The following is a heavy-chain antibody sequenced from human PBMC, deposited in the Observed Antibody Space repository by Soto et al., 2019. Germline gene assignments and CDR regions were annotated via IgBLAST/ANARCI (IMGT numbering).Heavy chain of an antibody. D-gene: IGHD5-18*01. CDR1: GGSISSYC. Sequence: SETLSLTCTVSGGSISSYCWSWIRQPPGKGLEWIGYIYYSGSTNYNPSLKSRVTISVDTSKNQFSLKLSSVTAADTAVYYCARDYGYSYGYDYYYGMDVWGQGTTVTVSS. V-gene: IGHV4-59*01. CDR2: IYYSGST. J-gene: IGHJ6*02. CDR3: ARDYGYSYGYDYYYGMDV.